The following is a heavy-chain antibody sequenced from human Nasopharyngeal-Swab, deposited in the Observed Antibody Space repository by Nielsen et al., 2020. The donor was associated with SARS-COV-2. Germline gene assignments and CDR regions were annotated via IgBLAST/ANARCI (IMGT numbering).Heavy chain of an antibody. CDR1: GFTFSSYA. D-gene: IGHD4-17*01. Sequence: GGSLRLSCAASGFTFSSYAMHWVRQAPGKGLEWVALISYDGSNKYYADSVKGRFTISRDNSKNTLYLQMNSLRVEDTAVYYCAKDVHGDYGGIDYWGQGTLVTVSS. J-gene: IGHJ4*02. CDR2: ISYDGSNK. CDR3: AKDVHGDYGGIDY. V-gene: IGHV3-30-3*01.